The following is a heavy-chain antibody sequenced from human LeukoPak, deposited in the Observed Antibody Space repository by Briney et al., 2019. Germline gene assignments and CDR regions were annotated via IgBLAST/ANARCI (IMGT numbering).Heavy chain of an antibody. V-gene: IGHV1-2*02. Sequence: ASVKVSRKASGYTFTVYYMYWVRQTPGQGLEWMGWINPNSGGTNYAQKFQGRVTMTRGTSISTAYMELSRLRSDDTAVYYCATLPTSEYYYYMDVWGKGTTVTVSS. CDR1: GYTFTVYY. D-gene: IGHD4-11*01. J-gene: IGHJ6*03. CDR3: ATLPTSEYYYYMDV. CDR2: INPNSGGT.